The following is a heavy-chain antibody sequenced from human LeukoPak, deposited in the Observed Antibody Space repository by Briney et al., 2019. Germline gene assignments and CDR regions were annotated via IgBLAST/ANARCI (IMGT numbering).Heavy chain of an antibody. CDR3: ARGRYSSSWLDF. CDR2: IVPILGTA. V-gene: IGHV1-69*04. CDR1: GGAFSTYA. D-gene: IGHD6-13*01. Sequence: ASVKVSCKASGGAFSTYAISWVRQAPGQGLEWVGRIVPILGTANYAQNFQGRVTITADRSTTTAYMELSSLRSEDTAVYYCARGRYSSSWLDFWGQGTLVTVSS. J-gene: IGHJ4*02.